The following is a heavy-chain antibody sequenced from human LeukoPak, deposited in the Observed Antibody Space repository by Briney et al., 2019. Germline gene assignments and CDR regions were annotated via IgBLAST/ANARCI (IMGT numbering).Heavy chain of an antibody. D-gene: IGHD2-2*01. V-gene: IGHV1-69*01. J-gene: IGHJ5*02. CDR1: GGTFSSYS. CDR2: IIPIFGTA. Sequence: SVKVSCKASGGTFSSYSISWVRQAPGQGRVWMGGIIPIFGTANYAQKFQGRVTITADESTSTSYLELSSLRSEDTAVYYCARGGPIHDIVVVPAASRGESWFDPWGQGTLVTVSS. CDR3: ARGGPIHDIVVVPAASRGESWFDP.